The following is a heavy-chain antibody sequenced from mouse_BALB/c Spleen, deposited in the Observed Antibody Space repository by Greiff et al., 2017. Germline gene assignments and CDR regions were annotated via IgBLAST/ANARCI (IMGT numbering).Heavy chain of an antibody. J-gene: IGHJ4*01. CDR3: AKFTSDYYAMDY. V-gene: IGHV3-6*02. Sequence: EVQLQQSGPGLVKPSQSLSLTCSVTGYSITSGYYWNWIRQFPGNKLEWMGYISYDGSNNYNPSLKNRISITRDTSKNQFFLKLNSVTTEDTATYYCAKFTSDYYAMDYWGQGTSVTVSS. D-gene: IGHD3-1*01. CDR1: GYSITSGYY. CDR2: ISYDGSN.